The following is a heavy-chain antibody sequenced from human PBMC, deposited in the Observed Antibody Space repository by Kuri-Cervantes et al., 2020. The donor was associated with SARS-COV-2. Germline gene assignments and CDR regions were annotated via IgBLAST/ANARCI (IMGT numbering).Heavy chain of an antibody. CDR2: IYYSGST. CDR1: GGSISSYY. V-gene: IGHV4-59*08. D-gene: IGHD3-9*01. Sequence: SETLSLTCTVSGGSISSYYWSWIRQPPGKGLEWIGYIYYSGSTNYNPSLKSRVTISVDTSKNQFSLKLTSVTATDTAVYYCGRQASDWHIDYWGQGTLVTVSS. J-gene: IGHJ4*02. CDR3: GRQASDWHIDY.